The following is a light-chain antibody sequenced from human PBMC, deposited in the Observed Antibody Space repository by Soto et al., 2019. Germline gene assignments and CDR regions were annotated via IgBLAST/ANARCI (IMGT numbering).Light chain of an antibody. CDR3: QKYDSAPRT. J-gene: IGKJ1*01. CDR1: QGISNY. Sequence: DIQMTQSPSSLSASVGDSVTITCRASQGISNYLAWYQQKPGKVPHVLIYAASTLQSGVPSRFSGSGSGTDFTLTISSLQPEDVATYFCQKYDSAPRTFGQGTKVEIK. CDR2: AAS. V-gene: IGKV1-27*01.